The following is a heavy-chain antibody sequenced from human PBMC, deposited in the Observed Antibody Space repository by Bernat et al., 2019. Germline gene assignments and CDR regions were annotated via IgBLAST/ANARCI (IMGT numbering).Heavy chain of an antibody. V-gene: IGHV3-33*01. Sequence: QVQLVESGGGVVQPGRSLRLSCAASGFTFSSYGMHWVRQAPGKGLEWVAVIWYDGSNKYYADSVKGRFTISRDNSKNTRYLQMNSLRAEDTAVYYCAREIYDSSGYYRGRYFDYWGQGTLVTVAS. CDR3: AREIYDSSGYYRGRYFDY. CDR2: IWYDGSNK. D-gene: IGHD3-22*01. J-gene: IGHJ4*02. CDR1: GFTFSSYG.